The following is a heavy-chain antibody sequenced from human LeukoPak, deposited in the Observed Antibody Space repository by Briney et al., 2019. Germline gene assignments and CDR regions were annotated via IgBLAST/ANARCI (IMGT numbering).Heavy chain of an antibody. CDR3: AKGRPEDV. CDR2: SGTSGDT. CDR1: GFTFSSYA. J-gene: IGHJ6*04. Sequence: GGSLRLSCAASGFTFSSYAMSWVRQAPGKGLEWVSLSGTSGDTYYADSVGGRFTISRDNSKNTLYLQMNSLRTEDTAIYYCAKGRPEDVWGKGTTVTVSS. V-gene: IGHV3-23*01.